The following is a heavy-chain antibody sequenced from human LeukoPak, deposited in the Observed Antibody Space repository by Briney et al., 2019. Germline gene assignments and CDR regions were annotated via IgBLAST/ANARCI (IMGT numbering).Heavy chain of an antibody. CDR2: IYSGGST. Sequence: PGGSLRLSCAASGFTVSSNYMSWVRQAPGKGLEWVSVIYSGGSTYYADSVKGRFTISRDSSKNTLYLQMNSLRAEDTAVYYCARGLGYSSGWYFDYWGQGTLVTVSS. V-gene: IGHV3-66*02. D-gene: IGHD6-19*01. J-gene: IGHJ4*02. CDR1: GFTVSSNY. CDR3: ARGLGYSSGWYFDY.